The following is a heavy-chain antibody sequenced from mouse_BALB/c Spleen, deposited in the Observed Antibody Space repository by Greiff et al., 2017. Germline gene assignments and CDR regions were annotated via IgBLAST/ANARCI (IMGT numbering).Heavy chain of an antibody. CDR2: ISYSGST. V-gene: IGHV3-2*02. CDR3: ARANWDVGAMDY. CDR1: GYSITSDYA. D-gene: IGHD4-1*01. J-gene: IGHJ4*01. Sequence: VQLKESGPGLVKPSQSLSLTCTVTGYSITSDYAWNWIRQFPGNKLEWMGYISYSGSTSYNPSLKSRISITRDTSKNQFFLQLNSVTTEDTATYYCARANWDVGAMDYWGQGTSVTVSS.